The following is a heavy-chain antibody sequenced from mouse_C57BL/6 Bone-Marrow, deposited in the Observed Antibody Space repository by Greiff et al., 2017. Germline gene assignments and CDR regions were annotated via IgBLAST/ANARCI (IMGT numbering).Heavy chain of an antibody. J-gene: IGHJ2*01. V-gene: IGHV1-82*01. D-gene: IGHD2-4*01. CDR1: GYAFSSSW. Sequence: VKLMESGPELVKPGASVKISCKASGYAFSSSWMNWVKQRPGKGLEWIGRIYPGDGDTNYNGKFKGKATLTADKSSSTAYMQLSSLTSEDSAVYFCARYDYDVDYFDYWGQGTTLTVSS. CDR3: ARYDYDVDYFDY. CDR2: IYPGDGDT.